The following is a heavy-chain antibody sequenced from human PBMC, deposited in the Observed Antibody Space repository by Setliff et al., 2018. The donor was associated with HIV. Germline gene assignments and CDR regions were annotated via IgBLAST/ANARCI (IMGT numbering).Heavy chain of an antibody. CDR1: GFTFSDDY. D-gene: IGHD3-22*01. J-gene: IGHJ4*02. Sequence: PGGSLRLSCAASGFTFSDDYMSWIRQAPGKGLEWVSSSSGSSYIYYADSVKGRFTVSRDNAKNSLYLHINSLRAEDTAVYYCARHELVGYYYSIDYWGQGTLVTVSS. V-gene: IGHV3-11*06. CDR3: ARHELVGYYYSIDY. CDR2: SSGSSYI.